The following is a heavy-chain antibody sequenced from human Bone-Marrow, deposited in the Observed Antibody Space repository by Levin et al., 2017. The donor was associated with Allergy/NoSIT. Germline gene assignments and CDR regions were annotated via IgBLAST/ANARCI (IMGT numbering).Heavy chain of an antibody. Sequence: GESLKISCAASGFSLRSYSIHWVRQAPGKGLEWVAVISHDSRNPYYAGSVMGRFTISRDNSKNTVYLQMSSLRGEDTGVYYCARERDISWGQGTLVTVSS. CDR3: ARERDIS. CDR1: GFSLRSYS. V-gene: IGHV3-30*04. J-gene: IGHJ4*02. CDR2: ISHDSRNP.